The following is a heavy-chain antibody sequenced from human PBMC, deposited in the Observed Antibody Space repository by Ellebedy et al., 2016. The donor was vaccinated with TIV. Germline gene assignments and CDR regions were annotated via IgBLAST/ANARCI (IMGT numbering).Heavy chain of an antibody. D-gene: IGHD3-10*01. J-gene: IGHJ5*02. CDR2: IYYSGST. V-gene: IGHV4-59*08. CDR1: GGSISSYY. Sequence: MPSETLSLTCTVSGGSISSYYWSWIRQHPGKGLEWIGYIYYSGSTNYNPSLKSRITISVDTSKNQFSLKLSSVTAADTAVYYCARGPRRGVPNWFDPWGQGTLVTVSS. CDR3: ARGPRRGVPNWFDP.